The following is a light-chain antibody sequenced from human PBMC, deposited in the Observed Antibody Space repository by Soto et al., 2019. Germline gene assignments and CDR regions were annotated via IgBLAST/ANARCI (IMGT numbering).Light chain of an antibody. CDR2: GAS. CDR3: LQFDISPLYT. V-gene: IGKV3-20*01. CDR1: QSVSSSS. Sequence: EIVLTQSPGTLSLSPGERATLSCRASQSVSSSSLTWYQQKPGHAPRLLIYGASTRATGIPDRFSGSGSGTDFSLTISRLEPEDFAVYYCLQFDISPLYTFGQGTKVDIK. J-gene: IGKJ2*01.